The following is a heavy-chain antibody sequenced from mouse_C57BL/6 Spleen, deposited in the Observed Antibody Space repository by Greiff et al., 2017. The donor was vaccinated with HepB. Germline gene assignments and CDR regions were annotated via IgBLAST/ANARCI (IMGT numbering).Heavy chain of an antibody. V-gene: IGHV1-64*01. Sequence: QVQLQQPGAELVKPGASVKLSCKASGYTFTSYWMHWVKQSPGKGLEWIGMIHPNSGCTNYNEKFKSKSTLSVDKSTSTAYMQLSSLTSEDSAVYYCARDYEYPAWFAYWGQGTLVTVSA. CDR2: IHPNSGCT. CDR3: ARDYEYPAWFAY. J-gene: IGHJ3*01. CDR1: GYTFTSYW. D-gene: IGHD2-4*01.